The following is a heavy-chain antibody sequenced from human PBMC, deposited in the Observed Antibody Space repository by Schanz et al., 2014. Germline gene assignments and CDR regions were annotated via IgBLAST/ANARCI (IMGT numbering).Heavy chain of an antibody. CDR3: ARDRGYCSGGSCLTFDY. CDR1: GFTFSSYA. Sequence: VQLVESGGGLVKPGGSLRLSCAASGFTFSSYAMSWVRQAPGKGLEWVSGISGSGGSTYYADSVKGRFTISRDNSKNTLYLHMNTLRAEDTAVYYCARDRGYCSGGSCLTFDYWGQGTLVTVSS. CDR2: ISGSGGST. J-gene: IGHJ4*02. V-gene: IGHV3-23*04. D-gene: IGHD2-15*01.